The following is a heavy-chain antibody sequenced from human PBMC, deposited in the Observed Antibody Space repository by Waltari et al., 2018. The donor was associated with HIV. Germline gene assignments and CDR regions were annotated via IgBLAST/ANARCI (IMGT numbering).Heavy chain of an antibody. Sequence: EVQLVESGGGLVQPGGSLRLSRAASGFSFSDYGITWVRQTPGKGLEWFAGISGSGGVTRYADSGKGRFTISRDNTKNTLFLQMNSLRGEDTAVYYCAKDSYYDSFVRGMDVWGQGTSVTVSS. V-gene: IGHV3-23*04. J-gene: IGHJ6*02. CDR1: GFSFSDYG. D-gene: IGHD3-22*01. CDR3: AKDSYYDSFVRGMDV. CDR2: ISGSGGVT.